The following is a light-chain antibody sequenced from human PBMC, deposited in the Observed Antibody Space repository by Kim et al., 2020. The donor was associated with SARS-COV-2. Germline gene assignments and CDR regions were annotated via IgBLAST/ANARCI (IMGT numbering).Light chain of an antibody. V-gene: IGKV1-17*01. CDR1: QGIRND. CDR3: LQHNTYPQYA. CDR2: AAS. Sequence: SVGDTVTNPGRASQGIRNDLGWYQHKPGKAPTRLIYAASSLQTGVPSMFSGSGSVTEFTLTISCLQREDFATYYCLQHNTYPQYAFGQGTKLEI. J-gene: IGKJ2*01.